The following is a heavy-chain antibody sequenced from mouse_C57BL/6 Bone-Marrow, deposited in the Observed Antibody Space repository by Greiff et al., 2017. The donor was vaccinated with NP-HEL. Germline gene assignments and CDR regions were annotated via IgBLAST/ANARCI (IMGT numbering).Heavy chain of an antibody. CDR2: ISSGGSYT. V-gene: IGHV5-6*01. CDR3: ASPYDYDVAWFAY. CDR1: GFTFSSYG. J-gene: IGHJ3*01. D-gene: IGHD2-4*01. Sequence: VQLQQSGGDLVKPGGSLKLSCAASGFTFSSYGMSWVRQTPDKRLEWVATISSGGSYTYYPDSVKGRFTISSYNAKNTLYLQMSSLKSEDTAMYYCASPYDYDVAWFAYWGQGTLVTVSA.